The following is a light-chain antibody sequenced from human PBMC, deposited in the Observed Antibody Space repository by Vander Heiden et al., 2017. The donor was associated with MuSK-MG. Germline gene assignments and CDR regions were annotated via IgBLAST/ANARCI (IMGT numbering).Light chain of an antibody. CDR2: EAS. V-gene: IGKV1-5*03. CDR1: QSINIW. Sequence: DIQMTQSPSTLSAFVGDRVTITCRASQSINIWLAWYQQKPGKAPNLLIFEASRLQRGVPSRFSGSGYGKQFTLTIRTRQPDDFATYYCQQHNSYSPITFGQGTRLEIK. CDR3: QQHNSYSPIT. J-gene: IGKJ5*01.